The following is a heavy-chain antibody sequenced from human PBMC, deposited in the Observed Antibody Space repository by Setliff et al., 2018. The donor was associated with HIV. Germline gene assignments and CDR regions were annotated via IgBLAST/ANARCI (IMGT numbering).Heavy chain of an antibody. V-gene: IGHV4-39*01. J-gene: IGHJ4*02. D-gene: IGHD3-10*01. Sequence: PSETLSLTCTVSGGSIARTPYYWGWIRQPPGKGLEWIGSIHHSGTAYDNPSLKSRVTISVDPSKNQILLRLSSVTAADTAVYYCARLSGGMVPNYWGQGTLVTVSS. CDR3: ARLSGGMVPNY. CDR2: IHHSGTA. CDR1: GGSIARTPYY.